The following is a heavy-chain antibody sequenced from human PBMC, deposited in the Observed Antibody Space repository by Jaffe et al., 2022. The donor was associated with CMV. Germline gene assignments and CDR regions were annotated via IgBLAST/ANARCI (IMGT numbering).Heavy chain of an antibody. V-gene: IGHV3-9*01. J-gene: IGHJ4*02. D-gene: IGHD2-21*02. CDR1: GFTFDDYA. CDR2: ISWNSGSI. Sequence: EVQLVESGGGLVQPGRSLRLSCAASGFTFDDYAMHWVRQAPGKGLEWVSGISWNSGSIGYADSVKGRFTISRDNAKNSLYLQMNSLRAEDTALYYCAKDTTTWGVVATTTVGFDYWGQGTLVTVSS. CDR3: AKDTTTWGVVATTTVGFDY.